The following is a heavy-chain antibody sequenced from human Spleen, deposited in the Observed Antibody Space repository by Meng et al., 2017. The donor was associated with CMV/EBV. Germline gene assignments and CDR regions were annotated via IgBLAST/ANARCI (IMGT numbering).Heavy chain of an antibody. V-gene: IGHV4-30-4*08. CDR3: ARVVDWRYYWFDP. D-gene: IGHD3/OR15-3a*01. J-gene: IGHJ5*02. CDR1: GYSLTSGDYY. Sequence: PGYSLTSGDYYWSWIRQPPGKGLEWIGYIYYSGSTYYNPSLRSRLTISVDTSRNEFSLSLNSVTAADTAVYYCARVVDWRYYWFDPWGQGSLVTVSS. CDR2: IYYSGST.